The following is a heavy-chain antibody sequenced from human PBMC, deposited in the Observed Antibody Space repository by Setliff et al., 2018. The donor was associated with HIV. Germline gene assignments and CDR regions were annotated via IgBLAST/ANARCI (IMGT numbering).Heavy chain of an antibody. J-gene: IGHJ4*02. Sequence: PGGSLRLSCAASGFTFSNAWMSWVRQAPGKGLEWVGRIKSKTDGGTTDYAAPVKGRFTISRDDSKNTLYLQMNSLKTEDTAVYYCVGQFDYTAMATFHHWGLGTLVTVSS. CDR3: VGQFDYTAMATFHH. CDR2: IKSKTDGGTT. CDR1: GFTFSNAW. V-gene: IGHV3-15*01. D-gene: IGHD5-18*01.